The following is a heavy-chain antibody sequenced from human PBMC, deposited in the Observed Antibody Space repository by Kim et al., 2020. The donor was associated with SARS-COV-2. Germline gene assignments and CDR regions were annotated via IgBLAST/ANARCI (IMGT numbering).Heavy chain of an antibody. CDR1: GFTFSSYA. Sequence: GGSLRLSCVASGFTFSSYAMHWVRQAPGKGLEWVAVISYDGSNKYYADSVKGRFTISRDNSKNTLYLQMNSLRAEDTAVYYCARGAAHDYGDWFDPWGQG. CDR2: ISYDGSNK. D-gene: IGHD4-17*01. V-gene: IGHV3-30*04. CDR3: ARGAAHDYGDWFDP. J-gene: IGHJ5*02.